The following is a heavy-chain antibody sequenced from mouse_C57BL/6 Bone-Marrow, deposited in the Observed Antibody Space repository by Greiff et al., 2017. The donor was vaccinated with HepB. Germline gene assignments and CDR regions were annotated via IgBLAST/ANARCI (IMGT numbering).Heavy chain of an antibody. J-gene: IGHJ2*01. V-gene: IGHV1-7*01. D-gene: IGHD2-3*01. CDR2: INPSSGYT. CDR1: GYTFTSYW. Sequence: QVQLQQSGAELAKPGASVKLSCKASGYTFTSYWMHWVKQRPGQGLEWIGYINPSSGYTKYNQKFKDKATLTEDKSSSTAYMQLSSLTYEDSAVYYCARTVDGYLVDYWGQGTTLTVSS. CDR3: ARTVDGYLVDY.